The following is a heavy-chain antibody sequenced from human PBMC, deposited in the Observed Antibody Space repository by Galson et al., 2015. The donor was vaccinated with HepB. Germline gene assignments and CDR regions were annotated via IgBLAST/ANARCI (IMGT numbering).Heavy chain of an antibody. CDR3: ARVGAASGPYYYYYMDV. CDR1: GGSISSGDYY. Sequence: TLSLTCTVSGGSISSGDYYWSWIRQPPGKGLEWIGYIYYSGSTYYNPSLKSRVTISLDTSKNQFSLKLSSVTAADTAVYYCARVGAASGPYYYYYMDVWGKGPRSPSP. J-gene: IGHJ6*03. V-gene: IGHV4-30-4*01. CDR2: IYYSGST. D-gene: IGHD1-26*01.